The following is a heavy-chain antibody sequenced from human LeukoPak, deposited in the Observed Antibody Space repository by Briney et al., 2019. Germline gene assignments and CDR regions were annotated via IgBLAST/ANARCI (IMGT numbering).Heavy chain of an antibody. CDR2: IYYSGST. V-gene: IGHV4-39*01. Sequence: PSETLSLTCAVYGGSFSGYYWGWTRQPPGKGLEWIGSIYYSGSTYYNPSLKSRVTISVDTSKNQFSLKLSSVTAADTAVYYCARQQDSSGYYRLDYWGQGTLVTVSS. CDR1: GGSFSGYY. J-gene: IGHJ4*02. CDR3: ARQQDSSGYYRLDY. D-gene: IGHD3-22*01.